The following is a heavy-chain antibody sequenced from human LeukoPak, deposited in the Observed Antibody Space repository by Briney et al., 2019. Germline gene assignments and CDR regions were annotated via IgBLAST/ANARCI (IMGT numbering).Heavy chain of an antibody. CDR2: INHSGST. CDR3: AREVHGSGSPFDY. CDR1: GGSFSGYY. D-gene: IGHD3-10*01. Sequence: SETLSLTCAVYGGSFSGYYGSWIRQPPGKGLEWIGEINHSGSTNYNPSLKSRVTISVDTSKNQFSLKLSSVTAADTAVYYCAREVHGSGSPFDYWGQGTLVTVSS. V-gene: IGHV4-34*01. J-gene: IGHJ4*02.